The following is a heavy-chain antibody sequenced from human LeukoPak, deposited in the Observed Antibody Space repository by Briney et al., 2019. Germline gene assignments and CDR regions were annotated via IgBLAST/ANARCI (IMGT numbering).Heavy chain of an antibody. D-gene: IGHD6-19*01. CDR3: ARETPRIAVAGTDY. CDR2: ISTSSSYI. J-gene: IGHJ4*02. Sequence: GGSLRLSCTASGFTFSSYSMNWVRQAPGKGLEWVSSISTSSSYIYYADSVKGRFTISRDNARNSLYLQMNTLRAEDTAVYYCARETPRIAVAGTDYWGQGTLVTVSS. CDR1: GFTFSSYS. V-gene: IGHV3-21*01.